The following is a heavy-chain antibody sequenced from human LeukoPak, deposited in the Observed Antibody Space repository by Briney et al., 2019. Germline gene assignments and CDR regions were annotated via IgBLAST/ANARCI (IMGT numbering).Heavy chain of an antibody. CDR2: IYPGDSDT. V-gene: IGHV5-51*01. Sequence: GESLKISCKGSGYSFSSYWIGRVRQMPGKGLEWMGIIYPGDSDTRYSPSFQGQVTISADKSISTAYLQWSSLKASDTAMYYCARWGRIAAAGSGIDYWGQGTLVTVSS. J-gene: IGHJ4*02. D-gene: IGHD6-13*01. CDR3: ARWGRIAAAGSGIDY. CDR1: GYSFSSYW.